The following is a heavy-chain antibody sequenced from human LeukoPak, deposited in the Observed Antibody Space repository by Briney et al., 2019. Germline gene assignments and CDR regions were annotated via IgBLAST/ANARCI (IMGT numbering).Heavy chain of an antibody. Sequence: ASVKVSCKASGGTFSSYTISWVRQAPGQGLEWMGGIIPIFGTANYAQKFQGRVTITADKSTSTAYMELSSLRSEDTAVYYCASYGSGPQGYYYYYYMDVWGKGTTVTVSS. D-gene: IGHD3-10*01. J-gene: IGHJ6*03. V-gene: IGHV1-69*06. CDR3: ASYGSGPQGYYYYYYMDV. CDR1: GGTFSSYT. CDR2: IIPIFGTA.